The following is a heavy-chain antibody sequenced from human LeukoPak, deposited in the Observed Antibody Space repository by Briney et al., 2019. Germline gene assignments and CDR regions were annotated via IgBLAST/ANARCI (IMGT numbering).Heavy chain of an antibody. CDR2: IIPIFGTA. CDR3: ARLVPAAIGNHDAFDI. D-gene: IGHD2-2*02. CDR1: GGTFSSYA. V-gene: IGHV1-69*01. J-gene: IGHJ3*02. Sequence: SVKVSCKASGGTFSSYAISWVRQAPGQGLKWMGGIIPIFGTANYAQKFQGRVTITADESTSTAYMELSSLRSEDTAVYYCARLVPAAIGNHDAFDIWGQGTMVTVSS.